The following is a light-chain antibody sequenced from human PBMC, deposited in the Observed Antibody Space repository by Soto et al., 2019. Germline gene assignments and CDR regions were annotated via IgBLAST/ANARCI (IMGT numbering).Light chain of an antibody. CDR1: QSISSY. V-gene: IGKV1-39*01. CDR2: AAS. CDR3: QQGNT. Sequence: DIQMTQSPSSLSASVGDRVTITCRASQSISSYLNWYQQKPGKAPKLLIYAASSLQSGVPSRFSGSGSGTDFTLTISSLQPEDFATYSWQQGNTFGGGTKVEIK. J-gene: IGKJ4*01.